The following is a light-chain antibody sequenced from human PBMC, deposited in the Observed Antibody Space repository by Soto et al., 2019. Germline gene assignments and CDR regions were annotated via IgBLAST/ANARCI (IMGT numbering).Light chain of an antibody. V-gene: IGLV2-14*01. CDR1: STDVGGYKY. Sequence: QSALTQPASVSGSPGQSITISCTGTSTDVGGYKYVSWYQQHPGTAPKLMIFEVNGRPSGVSDRFSGSKSGNTASLTISGLQPEYEADYYCSSFSSSSTPYVFGTGTQLTVL. J-gene: IGLJ1*01. CDR3: SSFSSSSTPYV. CDR2: EVN.